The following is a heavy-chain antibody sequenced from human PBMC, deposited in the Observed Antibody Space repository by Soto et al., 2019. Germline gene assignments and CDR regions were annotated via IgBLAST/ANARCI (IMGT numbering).Heavy chain of an antibody. CDR1: GFTFSIYW. D-gene: IGHD6-6*01. J-gene: IGHJ4*02. CDR3: ARAKYSIDY. V-gene: IGHV3-7*04. Sequence: GGSLRLSCAASGFTFSIYWMNWVRQAPGKGLEWVANIKQDGSEKYYVDSVKGRFTISRDNTKNALYLQMNSLRAEDTAVYYCARAKYSIDYWGQGTLVTVSS. CDR2: IKQDGSEK.